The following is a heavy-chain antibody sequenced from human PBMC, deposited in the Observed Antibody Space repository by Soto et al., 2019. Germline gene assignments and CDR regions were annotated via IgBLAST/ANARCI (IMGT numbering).Heavy chain of an antibody. CDR1: GGYFSGYY. CDR2: INHSGST. V-gene: IGHV4-34*01. D-gene: IGHD1-7*01. CDR3: ARRSRNWNFRQYGVWFAP. Sequence: SETLSLTCAVYGGYFSGYYWSWIRQPPGKGLEWIGEINHSGSTNYNPSLKSRVTISVDTSKNQFSLKLSSVTAADTAVYYCARRSRNWNFRQYGVWFAPWGKGTLVTVSS. J-gene: IGHJ5*02.